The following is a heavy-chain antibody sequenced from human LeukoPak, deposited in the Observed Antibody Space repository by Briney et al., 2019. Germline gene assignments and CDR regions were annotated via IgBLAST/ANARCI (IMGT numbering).Heavy chain of an antibody. CDR2: INYSGST. D-gene: IGHD5-18*01. CDR3: ARGYRSYEY. J-gene: IGHJ4*02. V-gene: IGHV4-59*01. CDR1: GFTFSDYY. Sequence: GSLRLSCAASGFTFSDYYTSWIRQTPGKGLEWIAFINYSGSTNYNPSFKSRVTISIDTSKNQFSLKVHSVTAADTAMYYCARGYRSYEYWGQGTLVTVSS.